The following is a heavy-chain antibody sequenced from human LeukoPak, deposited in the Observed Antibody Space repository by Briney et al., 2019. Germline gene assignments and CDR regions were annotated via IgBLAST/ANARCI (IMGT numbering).Heavy chain of an antibody. CDR3: ARVLPRIAAAGTRRYFDL. V-gene: IGHV1-46*01. CDR1: GYTFTSYY. CDR2: INPSGGST. D-gene: IGHD6-13*01. J-gene: IGHJ2*01. Sequence: ASVKVSCKASGYTFTSYYMHWVRQPPGQGLEWMGIINPSGGSTSYAQKFQGRVTMTRDTSTSTVYMELSSLRSEDTAVYYCARVLPRIAAAGTRRYFDLWGRGTLVTVSS.